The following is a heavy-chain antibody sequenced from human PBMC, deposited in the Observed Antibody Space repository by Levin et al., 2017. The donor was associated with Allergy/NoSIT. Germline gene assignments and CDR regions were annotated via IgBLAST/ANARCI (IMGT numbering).Heavy chain of an antibody. CDR2: IGTAGDT. CDR1: GFTFSSYD. J-gene: IGHJ6*02. D-gene: IGHD3-3*01. Sequence: GESLKISCAASGFTFSSYDMHWVCQATGKGLEWVSAIGTAGDTYYPGSVKGRFTISRENAKNSLYLQMNSLRAGDTAVYYCARGVGPYYDFWSGSPFDYYGMDVWGQGTTVTVSS. CDR3: ARGVGPYYDFWSGSPFDYYGMDV. V-gene: IGHV3-13*01.